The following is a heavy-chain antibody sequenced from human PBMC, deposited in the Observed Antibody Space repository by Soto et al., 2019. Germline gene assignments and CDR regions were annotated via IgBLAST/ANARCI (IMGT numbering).Heavy chain of an antibody. Sequence: GGSLRLSCAASGFTFSSYSMNWVRQAPGKGLEWVSSISSSSSYIYYADSVKGRFTISRDNAKNSLYLQMNSLRAEDTAVYYCAREVAFARFVLMDLYFDYWGQGTLVTVSS. CDR2: ISSSSSYI. CDR3: AREVAFARFVLMDLYFDY. V-gene: IGHV3-21*01. J-gene: IGHJ4*02. CDR1: GFTFSSYS. D-gene: IGHD2-8*01.